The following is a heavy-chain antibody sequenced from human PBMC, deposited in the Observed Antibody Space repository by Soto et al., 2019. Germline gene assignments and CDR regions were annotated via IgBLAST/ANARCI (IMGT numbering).Heavy chain of an antibody. D-gene: IGHD5-18*01. CDR3: ARGGAAMATTGWYFDL. V-gene: IGHV3-33*01. CDR2: IWYDGSNK. J-gene: IGHJ2*01. Sequence: QVQLVESGGGVVQPGRSLRLSCAASGFTFSSYGMHWVRQAPGKGLEWVAVIWYDGSNKYYADSVKGRFTISRDNSKNTLYLQMNSLRAEDTAVYYCARGGAAMATTGWYFDLWGRGTLVTVSS. CDR1: GFTFSSYG.